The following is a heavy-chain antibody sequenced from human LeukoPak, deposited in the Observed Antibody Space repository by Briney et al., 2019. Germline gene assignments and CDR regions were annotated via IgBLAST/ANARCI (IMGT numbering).Heavy chain of an antibody. CDR3: AKEGTASKPSDLDX. CDR2: IRYDGSDK. D-gene: IGHD1/OR15-1a*01. J-gene: IGHJ4*02. V-gene: IGHV3-30*02. CDR1: GFIFTDYG. Sequence: GGSLRLSCAASGFIFTDYGMHWVRQAPGKGLEWLTFIRYDGSDKYYADSVKGRFTISRDNSKNTLYLQMNSLTSEDTAVYYCAKEGTASKPSDLDXXGQGXLVTV.